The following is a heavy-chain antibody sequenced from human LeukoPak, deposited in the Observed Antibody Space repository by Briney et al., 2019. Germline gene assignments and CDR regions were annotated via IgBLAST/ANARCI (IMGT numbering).Heavy chain of an antibody. CDR3: ARVTVGGGDYGDNSSPYFDY. CDR1: GGSISSYY. V-gene: IGHV4-59*01. Sequence: SETLSLTCTVSGGSISSYYWSWIRQPPGKGLEWIGYIYYSGSTNYNPSLKSRVTISVDTSKNQFSLKLSSVTAADTAVYYCARVTVGGGDYGDNSSPYFDYWGQGTLVTVSS. D-gene: IGHD4-23*01. J-gene: IGHJ4*02. CDR2: IYYSGST.